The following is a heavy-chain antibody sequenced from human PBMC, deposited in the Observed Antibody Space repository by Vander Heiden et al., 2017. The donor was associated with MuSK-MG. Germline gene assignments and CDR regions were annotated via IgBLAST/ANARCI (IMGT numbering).Heavy chain of an antibody. CDR1: GYTLTELS. CDR2: FDPEDGET. Sequence: QVQLVQSGAEVKKPGASVKVSCKVAGYTLTELSMHWVRQAPGKGLEWMGGFDPEDGETIYAQKFQGRVTMTEDTSTDTAYMELSSLRSEDTAVYYCATVIGYYDSSGYGYFDYWGQGPLVTVSS. CDR3: ATVIGYYDSSGYGYFDY. J-gene: IGHJ4*02. V-gene: IGHV1-24*01. D-gene: IGHD3-22*01.